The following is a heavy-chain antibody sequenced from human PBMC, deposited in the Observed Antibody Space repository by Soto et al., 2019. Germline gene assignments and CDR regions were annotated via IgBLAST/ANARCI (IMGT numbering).Heavy chain of an antibody. V-gene: IGHV5-51*01. CDR1: GYSFTSYL. D-gene: IGHD6-6*01. Sequence: PGESLKISCKGSGYSFTSYLIGWVRQMPGKGLEWMGIIYPGDSDTRYSPSFEGQVTISADRSITTAYLQWSSLKASDTAMYYCARPSYSSSRYYGMDVWGQGTTVTVSS. J-gene: IGHJ6*02. CDR2: IYPGDSDT. CDR3: ARPSYSSSRYYGMDV.